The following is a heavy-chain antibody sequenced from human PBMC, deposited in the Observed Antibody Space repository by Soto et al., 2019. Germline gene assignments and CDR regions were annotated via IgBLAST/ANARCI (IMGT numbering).Heavy chain of an antibody. V-gene: IGHV1-2*04. CDR3: ATSRISIAVAGETEYYFDY. J-gene: IGHJ4*02. CDR2: INPNSGDT. D-gene: IGHD6-19*01. CDR1: GYIFTGYY. Sequence: ASVKVSCKASGYIFTGYYMHWVRQAPGQGLEWMGWINPNSGDTNYTQKFQGWVTMTRDTSISTAYMELSRLRSDDTAVYYCATSRISIAVAGETEYYFDYWGQGTPVTVS.